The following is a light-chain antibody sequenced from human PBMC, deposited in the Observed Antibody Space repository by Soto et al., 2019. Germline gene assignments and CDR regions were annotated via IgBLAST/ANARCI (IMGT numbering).Light chain of an antibody. J-gene: IGKJ5*01. V-gene: IGKV3-11*01. CDR3: QQRNVWPPIT. CDR1: QSDRTS. CDR2: DAS. Sequence: ALTQSPATLGLSPLERATLSCRPSQSDRTSLAWYQHKPGQAPRLVTYDASLRANGVPARFGGSGSGTDFTLTINSLEPEDFAVYYCQQRNVWPPITFGQGTRLEIK.